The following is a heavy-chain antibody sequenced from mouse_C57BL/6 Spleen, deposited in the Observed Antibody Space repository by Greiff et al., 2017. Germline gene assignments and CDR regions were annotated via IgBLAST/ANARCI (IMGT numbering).Heavy chain of an antibody. J-gene: IGHJ1*03. CDR1: GFTFTDYY. D-gene: IGHD2-1*01. CDR2: IRNKANGYTT. Sequence: DVKLVESGGGLVQPGGSLSLSCAASGFTFTDYYMSWVRQPPGKALEWLGFIRNKANGYTTEYSASVKGRFTISRANSQSILYLQMNALRAEDSATYYCARLYGNYVWYFDVWGTGTTVTVSS. CDR3: ARLYGNYVWYFDV. V-gene: IGHV7-3*01.